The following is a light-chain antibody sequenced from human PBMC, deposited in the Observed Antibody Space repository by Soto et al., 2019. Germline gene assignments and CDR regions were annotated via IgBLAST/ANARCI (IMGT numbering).Light chain of an antibody. J-gene: IGKJ2*01. V-gene: IGKV3-20*01. CDR1: QSVSSSY. CDR2: AAS. CDR3: QLYGSSPPRYT. Sequence: ESVLTQSPGTLSLSPGERADLSCRASQSVSSSYLAWYQQKSGQAPRLLIYAASTRATGIPDRFSGSGSGTDFTLTISRLEPEDFAVYFCQLYGSSPPRYTFGQGTKLEIK.